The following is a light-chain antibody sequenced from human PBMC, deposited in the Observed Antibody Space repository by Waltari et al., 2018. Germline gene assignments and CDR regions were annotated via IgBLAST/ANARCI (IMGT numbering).Light chain of an antibody. CDR1: ESVGKY. J-gene: IGKJ1*01. V-gene: IGKV3-20*01. CDR2: HAS. Sequence: EIVLTQSPGTLSLSPGERATLSCRASESVGKYLAWYQQRPGQAPRLVMFHASNRATGIPDRFSGSGSGTDFSLTISRLEPEDFAVYYCQKYNRLPVTFGQGTKVEIK. CDR3: QKYNRLPVT.